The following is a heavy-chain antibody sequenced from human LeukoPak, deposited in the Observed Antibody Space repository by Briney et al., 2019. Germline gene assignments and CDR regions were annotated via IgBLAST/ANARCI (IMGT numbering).Heavy chain of an antibody. D-gene: IGHD4-23*01. CDR1: GFTFSSYE. Sequence: GGSLRLSCAASGFTFSSYEMNWVRQAPGKGLEWVSYISSSGSTIYYADSVKGRFTISRDNAKNSLYLQMNSLRAEDTAVYYCARESPNYGGNDMAYWGQGTLVTVSS. V-gene: IGHV3-48*03. CDR3: ARESPNYGGNDMAY. J-gene: IGHJ4*02. CDR2: ISSSGSTI.